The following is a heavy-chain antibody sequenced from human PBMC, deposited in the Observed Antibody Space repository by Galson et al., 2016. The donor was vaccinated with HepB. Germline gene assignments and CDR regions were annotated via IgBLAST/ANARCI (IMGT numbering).Heavy chain of an antibody. CDR2: IFYSGIT. J-gene: IGHJ6*03. CDR3: YMDV. V-gene: IGHV4-39*01. CDR1: GASISSSTYY. Sequence: SETLSLTCTVSGASISSSTYYWGWIRQPPGKGLEWIGSIFYSGITYYNPSLKSRVTISVDTSKNQFSLRVSSVTAADTAVYYYYMDVWGNGTTVTVPS.